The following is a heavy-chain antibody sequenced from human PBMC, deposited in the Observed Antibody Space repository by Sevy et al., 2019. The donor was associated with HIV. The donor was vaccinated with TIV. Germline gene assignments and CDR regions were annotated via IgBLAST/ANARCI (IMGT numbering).Heavy chain of an antibody. CDR2: MSGRGDTR. CDR3: AKDVPDQSWYDDFWSGSPCFDY. CDR1: GFRFGSQA. Sequence: GGSLRLSCVGSGFRFGSQAMSWVRQAPGKGLEWVSGMSGRGDTRGYAHSVKGLFTISRDNSKNTVYLQMNSLTAEDTALYYCAKDVPDQSWYDDFWSGSPCFDYWGRGILVTVS. V-gene: IGHV3-23*01. J-gene: IGHJ4*01. D-gene: IGHD3-3*01.